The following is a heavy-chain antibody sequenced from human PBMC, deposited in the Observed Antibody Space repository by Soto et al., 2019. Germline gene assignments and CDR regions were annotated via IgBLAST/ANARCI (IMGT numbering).Heavy chain of an antibody. Sequence: EAQLVESGGGLVQPGRSLRLSCVASGFTFDDYAIHWVRQAPGKGLEWVSGISWNGAATGYAATVKGRFTISRENAKNSLYLQKSSLRTEDTAIYYCANLPLYGSGFDCWGQGTLVTVSS. V-gene: IGHV3-9*01. D-gene: IGHD3-10*01. J-gene: IGHJ4*02. CDR2: ISWNGAAT. CDR1: GFTFDDYA. CDR3: ANLPLYGSGFDC.